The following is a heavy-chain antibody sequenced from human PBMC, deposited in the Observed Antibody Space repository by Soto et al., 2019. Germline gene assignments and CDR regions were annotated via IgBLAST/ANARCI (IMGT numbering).Heavy chain of an antibody. D-gene: IGHD3-10*01. CDR3: ARGRRVRGVITTRGMDV. CDR2: INHSGST. J-gene: IGHJ6*02. CDR1: GGSFSGYY. Sequence: PSETLSLTCAVYGGSFSGYYWSWIRQPPGKGLEWIGEINHSGSTNYNPSLKSRVTISVDTSKNQFSLKLSSVTAADTAVYYCARGRRVRGVITTRGMDVWGQGTTVT. V-gene: IGHV4-34*01.